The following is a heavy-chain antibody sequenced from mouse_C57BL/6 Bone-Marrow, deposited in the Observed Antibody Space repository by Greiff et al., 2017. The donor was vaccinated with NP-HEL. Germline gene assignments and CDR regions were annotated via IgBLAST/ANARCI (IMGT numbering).Heavy chain of an antibody. D-gene: IGHD2-1*01. CDR3: ARWGGNYEFAY. J-gene: IGHJ3*01. CDR2: IYPSDSET. V-gene: IGHV1-61*01. Sequence: VQLQQSGAELVRPGSSVKLSCKASGYTFTSYWMDWVKQRPGQGLEWIGNIYPSDSETHYNQKFKDKATLTVDKSSSTAYMQLSSLTSEDSAVYYCARWGGNYEFAYWGQGTLVTVSA. CDR1: GYTFTSYW.